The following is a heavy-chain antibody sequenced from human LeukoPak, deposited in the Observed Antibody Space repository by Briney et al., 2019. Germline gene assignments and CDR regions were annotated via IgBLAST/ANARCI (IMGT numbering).Heavy chain of an antibody. J-gene: IGHJ6*03. CDR3: ARCRGGGWYELGDYYYYMDV. V-gene: IGHV4-59*01. CDR1: GGSISSYY. D-gene: IGHD6-19*01. Sequence: SETLSLTCTVSGGSISSYYWSWIRQPPGKGLEWIGYIYYSGSTNYNPSLKSRVTISVDTSKNQFSLKLSSVTAADTAVYYCARCRGGGWYELGDYYYYMDVWGKGTTVTVSS. CDR2: IYYSGST.